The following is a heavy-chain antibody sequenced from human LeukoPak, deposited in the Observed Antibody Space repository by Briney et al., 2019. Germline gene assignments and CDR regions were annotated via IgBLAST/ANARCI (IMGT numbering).Heavy chain of an antibody. CDR3: ARLHRIEAAGGKFDP. CDR2: IYPGDSDT. Sequence: GESLKISCKGSGYSFAIYWIGWVRQMPGKGLEWMGIIYPGDSDTRYSPSFQGQVTISADKSISTAYLQWSSLKASDPAIYYCARLHRIEAAGGKFDPWGQGTLVTVSS. D-gene: IGHD6-13*01. V-gene: IGHV5-51*01. CDR1: GYSFAIYW. J-gene: IGHJ5*02.